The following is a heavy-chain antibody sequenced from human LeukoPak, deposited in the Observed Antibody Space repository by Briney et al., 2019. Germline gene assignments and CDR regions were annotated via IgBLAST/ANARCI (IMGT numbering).Heavy chain of an antibody. J-gene: IGHJ4*02. D-gene: IGHD6-6*01. CDR2: ISYDGSRK. V-gene: IGHV3-30*18. CDR3: AKGHSQSTAFDY. CDR1: GFTFSFYD. Sequence: PRGSLRLSCAASGFTFSFYDIHWVRQAPGKGLEWVAVISYDGSRKYYAGSVRGRFTVSRDNSKNTVYLQMNSLRDEDTAVYYCAKGHSQSTAFDYWGQGILVTVSS.